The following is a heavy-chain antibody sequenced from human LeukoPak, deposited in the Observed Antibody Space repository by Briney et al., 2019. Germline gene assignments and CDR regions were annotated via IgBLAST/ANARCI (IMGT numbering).Heavy chain of an antibody. Sequence: SVKVSCKASGGTFSSYAISWVRQAPGQGLEWMGRIIPIFGIANYAQKFQGRVTITADKSTSTAYMELSSLRSEDTAVYYCARGRPYCGGDCPQDYFDYWGQGTLVTVSS. CDR3: ARGRPYCGGDCPQDYFDY. CDR2: IIPIFGIA. J-gene: IGHJ4*02. D-gene: IGHD2-21*02. CDR1: GGTFSSYA. V-gene: IGHV1-69*04.